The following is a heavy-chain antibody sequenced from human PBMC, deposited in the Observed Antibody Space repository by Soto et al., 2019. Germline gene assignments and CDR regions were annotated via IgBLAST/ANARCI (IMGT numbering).Heavy chain of an antibody. J-gene: IGHJ6*02. CDR3: ARDSYSGSYYGMDV. CDR1: GVSFSGYY. Sequence: SETLSLTCAVYGVSFSGYYWSWIRQPPWRGLEGMGEINHSGSTNYNPPLRSRVTIPVDTCKNQAALKLSSVTAADPAVYYCARDSYSGSYYGMDVWGQGTTVT. V-gene: IGHV4-34*01. CDR2: INHSGST. D-gene: IGHD1-26*01.